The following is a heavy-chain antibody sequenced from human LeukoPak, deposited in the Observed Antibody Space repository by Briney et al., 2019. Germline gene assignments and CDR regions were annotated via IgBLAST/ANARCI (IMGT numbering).Heavy chain of an antibody. CDR1: GYTFTSYD. Sequence: ASVKVSCKASGYTFTSYDINWVRQATGQGLEWMGRMNPNSGNTGYAQKFQGRVTMTRNTSIGTAYMELSSLRSEDTAVYYCARRSGWYYFDYWGQGTLVTVSS. CDR2: MNPNSGNT. V-gene: IGHV1-8*01. D-gene: IGHD6-19*01. J-gene: IGHJ4*02. CDR3: ARRSGWYYFDY.